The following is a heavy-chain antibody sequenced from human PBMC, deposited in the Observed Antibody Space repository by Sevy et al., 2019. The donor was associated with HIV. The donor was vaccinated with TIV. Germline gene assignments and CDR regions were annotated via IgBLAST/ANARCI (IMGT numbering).Heavy chain of an antibody. CDR3: ATAPGYYDSAPFDY. J-gene: IGHJ4*02. D-gene: IGHD3-22*01. V-gene: IGHV3-15*01. Sequence: LSLTCAVSGFTFNNAWMNWVRQAPGTGLQWVGLIKSKIDGETTDYAAPVKGRFTISRDDSKNTLFLQMNSLKIEDTGVYYCATAPGYYDSAPFDYWGPGTLVTVSS. CDR1: GFTFNNAW. CDR2: IKSKIDGETT.